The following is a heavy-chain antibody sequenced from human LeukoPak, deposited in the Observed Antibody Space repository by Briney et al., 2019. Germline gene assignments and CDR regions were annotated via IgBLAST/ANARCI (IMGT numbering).Heavy chain of an antibody. Sequence: PSETLSLTCAVCGGSFSGYYWSWIRQPPGKGLEWIGEINHSGSTNYNPSLKSRVTISVDTSKNQFSLKLSSVTAADTAVYYCARGGRSSSWAAWGQGTLVTVSS. V-gene: IGHV4-34*01. D-gene: IGHD6-13*01. CDR2: INHSGST. CDR3: ARGGRSSSWAA. CDR1: GGSFSGYY. J-gene: IGHJ5*02.